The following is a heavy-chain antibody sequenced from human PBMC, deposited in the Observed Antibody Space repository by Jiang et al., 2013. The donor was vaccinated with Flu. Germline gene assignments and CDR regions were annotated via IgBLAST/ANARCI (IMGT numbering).Heavy chain of an antibody. Sequence: GLVKPSETLSLTCTVSGGSISSSSYYWGWIRQPPGKGLEWIGSIYYSGSTYYNPSLKSRVTISVDTSKNQFSLKLSSVTAADTAVYYCYWYCSSTSCRGFYHGMDVWGQGTTVTVSS. D-gene: IGHD2-2*01. V-gene: IGHV4-39*01. CDR2: IYYSGST. J-gene: IGHJ6*02. CDR1: GGSISSSSYY. CDR3: YWYCSSTSCRGFYHGMDV.